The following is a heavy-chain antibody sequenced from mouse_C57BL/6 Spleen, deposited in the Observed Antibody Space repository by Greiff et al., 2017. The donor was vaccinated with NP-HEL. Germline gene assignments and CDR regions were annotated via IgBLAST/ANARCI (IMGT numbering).Heavy chain of an antibody. CDR2: INPNNGGT. D-gene: IGHD2-3*01. CDR1: GYTFTDYN. CDR3: ARVYDGYYDV. J-gene: IGHJ1*03. V-gene: IGHV1-18*01. Sequence: VQLQQSGPELVKPGASVKIPCKASGYTFTDYNMDWVKQSHGKSLEWIGDINPNNGGTIYNQKFKGKATLTVDKSSSTAYMELRSLTSEDTAVYYCARVYDGYYDVWGTGTTVTVSS.